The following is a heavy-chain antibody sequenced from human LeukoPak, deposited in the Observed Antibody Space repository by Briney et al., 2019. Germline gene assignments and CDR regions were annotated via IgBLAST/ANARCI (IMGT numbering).Heavy chain of an antibody. D-gene: IGHD1-26*01. CDR1: GFTFSSYG. CDR3: ARARSSGSYSWHYFDY. Sequence: PGGSLRLSCAASGFTFSSYGMHWVRQAPGKGLEWVAVIWYDGSNKYYADSVKGRFTISRDNSKNTLYLQMNSLRAEDTAVYYCARARSSGSYSWHYFDYWGQGTLVTVSS. CDR2: IWYDGSNK. V-gene: IGHV3-33*01. J-gene: IGHJ4*02.